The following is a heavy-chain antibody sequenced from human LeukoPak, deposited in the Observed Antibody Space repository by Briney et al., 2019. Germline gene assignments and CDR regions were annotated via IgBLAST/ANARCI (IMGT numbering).Heavy chain of an antibody. D-gene: IGHD6-13*01. J-gene: IGHJ4*02. CDR1: GGSFSGYY. CDR2: INHSGST. V-gene: IGHV4-34*01. CDR3: SSLEVSSSWRY. Sequence: SETLSLTCAVYGGSFSGYYWSWIRQPPGKGLEWIGEINHSGSTNYNPSLKSRVTISVDTSKNQFSLKLSSVTAADTAVYYCSSLEVSSSWRYWGQGTLVTVSS.